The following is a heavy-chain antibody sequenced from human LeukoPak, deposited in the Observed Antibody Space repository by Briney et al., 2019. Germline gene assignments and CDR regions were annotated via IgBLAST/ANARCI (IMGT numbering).Heavy chain of an antibody. D-gene: IGHD5-18*01. CDR3: ARGARGYSYG. Sequence: PSETLSLTCTVSGGSLSSYYWSWLRQPPGKGLEWIGYIFYSGNTNYNPSLKSRVTISLDTSKNQFSLRLSSVTAADTAMYYCARGARGYSYGWGQGTLVTVSS. V-gene: IGHV4-59*01. J-gene: IGHJ4*02. CDR1: GGSLSSYY. CDR2: IFYSGNT.